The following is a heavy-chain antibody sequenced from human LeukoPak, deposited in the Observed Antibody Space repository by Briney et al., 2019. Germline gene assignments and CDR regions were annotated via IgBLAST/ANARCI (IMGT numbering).Heavy chain of an antibody. CDR3: ARGTYCSSTSCYTYYYYYYMDV. J-gene: IGHJ6*03. Sequence: ASVKVSCKASGYTFTSYDINWVRQATGQGLEWMGWMNPNSGNTGYAQKFQGRVTMTRNTSISTAYMELSSLRSEDTAVYYCARGTYCSSTSCYTYYYYYYMDVRGKGTTVTVSS. CDR2: MNPNSGNT. V-gene: IGHV1-8*01. CDR1: GYTFTSYD. D-gene: IGHD2-2*02.